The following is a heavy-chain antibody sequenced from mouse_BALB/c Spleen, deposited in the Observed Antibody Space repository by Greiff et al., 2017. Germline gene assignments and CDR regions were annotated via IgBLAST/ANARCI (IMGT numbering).Heavy chain of an antibody. D-gene: IGHD2-4*01. CDR2: IYPYNGGT. CDR3: AREDYDWFAY. Sequence: EVQLQQSGPELVKPGASVKISCKASGYTFTDYNMHWVKQSHGKSLEWIGYIYPYNGGTGYNQKFKSKATLTVDNSSSTAYMELRSLTSEDSAVYYCAREDYDWFAYWGQGTLVTVSA. CDR1: GYTFTDYN. V-gene: IGHV1S29*02. J-gene: IGHJ3*01.